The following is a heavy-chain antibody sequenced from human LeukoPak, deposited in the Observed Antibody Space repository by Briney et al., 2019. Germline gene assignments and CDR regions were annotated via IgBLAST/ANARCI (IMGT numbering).Heavy chain of an antibody. J-gene: IGHJ4*02. D-gene: IGHD3-22*01. Sequence: WASVKVSCKASVGTFSSYAISWVRQAPGQGLEWMGGIIPIFGTANYAQKFQGRVTITADESTSTAYMELSSLRSEDTAVYYCARGPWDSSGYYSFDYWGQGTLVTVSS. CDR2: IIPIFGTA. CDR1: VGTFSSYA. V-gene: IGHV1-69*01. CDR3: ARGPWDSSGYYSFDY.